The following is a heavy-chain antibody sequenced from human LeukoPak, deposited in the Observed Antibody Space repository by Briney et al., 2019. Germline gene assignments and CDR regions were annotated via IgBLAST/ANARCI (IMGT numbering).Heavy chain of an antibody. CDR3: ARESRTYYYDGRGYAFDI. CDR1: GFTFSDYY. D-gene: IGHD3-22*01. V-gene: IGHV3-11*04. J-gene: IGHJ3*02. Sequence: GGSLRLSCAASGFTFSDYYMSWIRQAPGKGLEWVSYISSSGTTIYYADSVKGRFTTSRDNAKNSLYLQMNSLRAEDTAVYYCARESRTYYYDGRGYAFDIWGQGTMVTVSS. CDR2: ISSSGTTI.